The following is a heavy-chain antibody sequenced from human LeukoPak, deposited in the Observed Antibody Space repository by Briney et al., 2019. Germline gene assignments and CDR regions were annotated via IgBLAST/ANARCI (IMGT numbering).Heavy chain of an antibody. CDR1: GWSFIGYY. V-gene: IGHV4-34*01. D-gene: IGHD4-17*01. CDR2: INHSGST. CDR3: AREGYGDYGGEALVAPPDY. J-gene: IGHJ4*02. Sequence: SETLSLTCACCGWSFIGYYWSWIRQPPGKGLEGIGEINHSGSTNYNPCLKSRGTISVDTSKNQFSLKLSYVPAADTAVYYCAREGYGDYGGEALVAPPDYWGQGTLVTVSS.